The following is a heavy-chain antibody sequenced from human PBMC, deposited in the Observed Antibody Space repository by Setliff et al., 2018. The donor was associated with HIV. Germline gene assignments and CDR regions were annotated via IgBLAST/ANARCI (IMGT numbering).Heavy chain of an antibody. CDR2: ISGYNGNT. J-gene: IGHJ1*01. CDR3: ARGWSEGTTVVQVEYFRH. CDR1: GYTFTSYG. Sequence: ASVKVSCKASGYTFTSYGISWVRQAPGQGLEWMGWISGYNGNTNYAQKLQGRVTMTTDTSTSTAYMELRNLRSDDTAVYYCARGWSEGTTVVQVEYFRHWGQGTLVTVSS. D-gene: IGHD3-10*01. V-gene: IGHV1-18*01.